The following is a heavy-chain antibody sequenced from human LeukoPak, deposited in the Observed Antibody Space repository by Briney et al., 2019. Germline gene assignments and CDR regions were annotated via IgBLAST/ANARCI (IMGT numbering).Heavy chain of an antibody. V-gene: IGHV1-8*01. D-gene: IGHD3-3*01. CDR2: MNPNSGNT. Sequence: ASVKVSCKASGYTFTSYDTNWVRQATGQGLEWMGWMNPNSGNTGYAQKFQGRVTMTRNTSISTAYMELSSLRSEDTAVYYCARVPFSIFGVVNPHPHWFDPWGQGTLVTVSS. J-gene: IGHJ5*02. CDR3: ARVPFSIFGVVNPHPHWFDP. CDR1: GYTFTSYD.